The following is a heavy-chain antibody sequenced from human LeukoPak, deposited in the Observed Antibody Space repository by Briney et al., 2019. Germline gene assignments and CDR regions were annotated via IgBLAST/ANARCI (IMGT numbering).Heavy chain of an antibody. V-gene: IGHV5-51*01. J-gene: IGHJ4*02. CDR1: GYSFTNYW. CDR3: ARQRWTATAPFDY. CDR2: IYPGDSGT. D-gene: IGHD5-18*01. Sequence: GESLKISCKGSGYSFTNYWIGWVRQMPGKGLEWMGIIYPGDSGTRYSPSFQGQVTISADKSMSTAYLQWSSLNASDTAMYYCARQRWTATAPFDYWGQGTLVIVSS.